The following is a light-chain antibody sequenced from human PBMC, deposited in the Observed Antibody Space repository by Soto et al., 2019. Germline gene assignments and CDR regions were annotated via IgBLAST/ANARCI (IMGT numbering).Light chain of an antibody. J-gene: IGKJ4*01. Sequence: EIVMTQSPATLSVSPGERASLSCRASQSVSSNLAWYQQKPGQAPRLLIYGASTRATGIPARFSGSGSGTEFTLTISRLQSEVFAVYYCQHYNNWPGLTFGGGTKVEIK. CDR1: QSVSSN. CDR3: QHYNNWPGLT. CDR2: GAS. V-gene: IGKV3-15*01.